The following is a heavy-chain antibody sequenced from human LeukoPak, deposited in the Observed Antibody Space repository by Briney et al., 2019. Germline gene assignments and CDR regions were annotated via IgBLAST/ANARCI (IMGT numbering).Heavy chain of an antibody. J-gene: IGHJ4*02. CDR3: ARVLDY. CDR1: GFSFSSNW. V-gene: IGHV3-7*01. Sequence: GGSLRLSCVASGFSFSSNWMSWVRQAPGKGLEWVTNIKPDGSEKYYVDSVRGRFTISRDNAKNSLFLQMNSLRVEDTAVYYCARVLDYWGQGTLVAVSS. CDR2: IKPDGSEK.